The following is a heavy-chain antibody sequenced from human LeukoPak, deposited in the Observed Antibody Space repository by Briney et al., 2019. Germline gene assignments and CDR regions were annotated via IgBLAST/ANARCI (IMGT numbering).Heavy chain of an antibody. CDR3: TRRGYDSSGYYFSY. CDR2: IRSKANSYAT. V-gene: IGHV3-73*01. Sequence: GGSLKLSCAASGFTFSGSAMHWVRQASGKGLEWVGRIRSKANSYATAYAASVKGRFTISRDDSKNTAYLQMNSLKTEDTAVYYCTRRGYDSSGYYFSYWGQGTLVTVSS. D-gene: IGHD3-22*01. CDR1: GFTFSGSA. J-gene: IGHJ4*02.